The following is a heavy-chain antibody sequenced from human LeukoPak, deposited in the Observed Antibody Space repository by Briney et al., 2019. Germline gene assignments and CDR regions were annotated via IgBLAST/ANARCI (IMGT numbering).Heavy chain of an antibody. CDR2: INHSGST. CDR3: ARLVVVTDAFDI. D-gene: IGHD3-22*01. Sequence: SETLSLTCAVYGGSFSGYYWSWIRQPPGKGLEWIGEINHSGSTNYNPSLKSRVTISVDTSKNQFSLKLSSVTAADTAVYYCARLVVVTDAFDIWGQGTMVTVSS. V-gene: IGHV4-34*01. CDR1: GGSFSGYY. J-gene: IGHJ3*02.